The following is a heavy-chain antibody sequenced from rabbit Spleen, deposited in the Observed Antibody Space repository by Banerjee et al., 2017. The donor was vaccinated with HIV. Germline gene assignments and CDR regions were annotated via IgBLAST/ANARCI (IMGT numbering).Heavy chain of an antibody. D-gene: IGHD4-1*01. CDR3: VREVAAKFSL. CDR1: GFDFSSYG. CDR2: IDPIFHIT. Sequence: QEQLVESGGGLVQPGGSLKLSCKASGFDFSSYGVSWVRQAPGKGLEWIGYIDPIFHITTYATWVNGRFTISSHNAQNTLYLQLNSLTAADTATYFCVREVAAKFSLWGPGTLVTVS. J-gene: IGHJ4*01. V-gene: IGHV1S8*01.